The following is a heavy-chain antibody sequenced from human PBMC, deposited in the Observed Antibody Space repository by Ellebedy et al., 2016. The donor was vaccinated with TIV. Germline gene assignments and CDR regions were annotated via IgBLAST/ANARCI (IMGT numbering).Heavy chain of an antibody. CDR3: ARHVHYGTVPDYFDY. V-gene: IGHV4-39*01. D-gene: IGHD3-10*01. CDR2: IDYGGST. CDR1: GGSISSGGDY. Sequence: MPSETLSLTCTVSGGSISSGGDYWGWIRQPPGKGLECIASIDYGGSTYYSPSLKSRVTISVDTSKNQFSLRLTSVTAADTAVYYCARHVHYGTVPDYFDYWGQGTLVTVSS. J-gene: IGHJ4*02.